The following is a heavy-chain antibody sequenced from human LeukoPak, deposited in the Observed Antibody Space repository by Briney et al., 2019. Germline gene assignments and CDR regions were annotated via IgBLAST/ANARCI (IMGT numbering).Heavy chain of an antibody. Sequence: PSETLSLTCNVSGGSISSGGYYWSWIRQHPGEGLEWIGYIYYSGSTYHNPSLKSRVSISVDTSKNQFSLKLSSVTAADTAVYYCARIGYCSGGSCYSRFDPWGQGTLVTVSS. D-gene: IGHD2-15*01. CDR1: GGSISSGGYY. CDR2: IYYSGST. J-gene: IGHJ5*02. V-gene: IGHV4-31*03. CDR3: ARIGYCSGGSCYSRFDP.